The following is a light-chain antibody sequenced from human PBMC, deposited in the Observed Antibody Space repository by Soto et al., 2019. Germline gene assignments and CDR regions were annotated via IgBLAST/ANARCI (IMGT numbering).Light chain of an antibody. Sequence: AIQMTQSPSSLSASVGDRVTITCRASQDIGNDLGWYQQKPGKTPKLLIFAASSLQSGVPSRFSGSGSGTDFTLTISSLQPEDFATYYCLQDFNYPWTFGQGTKVEIE. CDR1: QDIGND. CDR2: AAS. V-gene: IGKV1-6*01. CDR3: LQDFNYPWT. J-gene: IGKJ1*01.